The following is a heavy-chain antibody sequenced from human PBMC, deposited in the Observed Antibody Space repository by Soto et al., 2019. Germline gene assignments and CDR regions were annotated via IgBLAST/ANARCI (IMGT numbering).Heavy chain of an antibody. Sequence: QLQLQESGPGLVKPSETLSFTCTVSGGSISSSTSYWGWVRQPPVKGLEWIASIYAGGNSPYPPSLRSRVTITVDRSKHHLSLKLRSVTAADSAVYYCARHSCGSLHPDFDYWGQGALVTISS. D-gene: IGHD1-26*01. J-gene: IGHJ4*02. CDR3: ARHSCGSLHPDFDY. V-gene: IGHV4-39*01. CDR2: IYAGGNS. CDR1: GGSISSSTSY.